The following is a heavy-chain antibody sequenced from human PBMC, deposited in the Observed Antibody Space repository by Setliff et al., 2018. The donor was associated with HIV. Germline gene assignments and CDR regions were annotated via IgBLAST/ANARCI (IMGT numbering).Heavy chain of an antibody. CDR2: ISSSSSNI. CDR3: ARDSEDTAWDYYYYMDV. D-gene: IGHD5-18*01. Sequence: KAGGSLRLSCAASGFTFSSYTMNWVRQAPGKGLEWVSSISSSSSNIYYADSVKGRFTISRDNAKNSLYLQMNSLRAEDTAVYYCARDSEDTAWDYYYYMDVWGKGTTVTSP. V-gene: IGHV3-21*01. J-gene: IGHJ6*03. CDR1: GFTFSSYT.